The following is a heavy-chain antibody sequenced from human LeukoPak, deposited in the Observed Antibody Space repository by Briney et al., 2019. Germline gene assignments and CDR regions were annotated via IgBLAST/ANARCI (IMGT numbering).Heavy chain of an antibody. CDR2: IYTSGST. CDR3: ARDGSTQFDY. D-gene: IGHD1-1*01. Sequence: SQALSLTCTVSGGSISSGSYYWSWIRQPAGKGLEWIGRIYTSGSTNYNPSLKSRVTVSVDTSKNQFSLKLSSVTAADTAVYYCARDGSTQFDYWGQGTLVTVSS. V-gene: IGHV4-61*02. CDR1: GGSISSGSYY. J-gene: IGHJ4*02.